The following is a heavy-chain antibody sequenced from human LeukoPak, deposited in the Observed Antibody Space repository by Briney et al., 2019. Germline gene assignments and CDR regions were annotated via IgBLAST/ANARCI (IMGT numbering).Heavy chain of an antibody. CDR2: IWYDGSNK. V-gene: IGHV3-33*01. Sequence: GGSLRLSCAASGFTFSSYGMHWVRQAPGKGLEWVAVIWYDGSNKYYADSVKGRFTISRDNAKNTLYLQMNSLRAEDTAVYYCARGYDGNSPFFDYWGQGTLVTVSS. CDR3: ARGYDGNSPFFDY. D-gene: IGHD4-23*01. CDR1: GFTFSSYG. J-gene: IGHJ4*02.